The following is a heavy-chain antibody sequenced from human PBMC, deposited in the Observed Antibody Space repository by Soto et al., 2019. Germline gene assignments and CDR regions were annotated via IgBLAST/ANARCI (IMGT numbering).Heavy chain of an antibody. Sequence: LRLSFAASGXTFSSYAMSWVRQAPGKGLEWVSAISGSGGSTYYADSVKGRFTISRDNSKNTLYLQMNSLRAEDTAVYYCAKGEGDYDFWSGPPYGMDVWGQGTTVTVSS. CDR2: ISGSGGST. CDR3: AKGEGDYDFWSGPPYGMDV. D-gene: IGHD3-3*01. J-gene: IGHJ6*02. CDR1: GXTFSSYA. V-gene: IGHV3-23*01.